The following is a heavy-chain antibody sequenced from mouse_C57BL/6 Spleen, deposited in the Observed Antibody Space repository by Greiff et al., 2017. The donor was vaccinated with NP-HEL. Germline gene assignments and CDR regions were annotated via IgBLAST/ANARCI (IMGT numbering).Heavy chain of an antibody. CDR1: GYTFTSYW. J-gene: IGHJ3*01. Sequence: QVQLQQPGAELVRPGSSVKLSCKASGYTFTSYWMHWVKQRPIQGLEWIGNIDPSASETHYTQKFKDKATLTVDKSSSTAYMQLSSRTSEDSAVYYCARSLRGVAYWGQGTLVTVSA. V-gene: IGHV1-52*01. CDR3: ARSLRGVAY. CDR2: IDPSASET.